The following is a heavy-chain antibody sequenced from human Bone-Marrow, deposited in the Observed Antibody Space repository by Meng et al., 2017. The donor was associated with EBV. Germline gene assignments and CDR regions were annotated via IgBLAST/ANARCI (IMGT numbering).Heavy chain of an antibody. V-gene: IGHV1-69*13. D-gene: IGHD3-10*01. CDR3: ASESGRGFTPDY. CDR1: GGTVRSDA. Sequence: GAESKKPGSSVKAPVKTSGGTVRSDAVSWVRQAPGQGLEWMGGLIPMSDAPHYAQKFQDRVRITADESTSTHYMDLSGLRSEDTAVYYCASESGRGFTPDYWGQGTLVTVSS. CDR2: LIPMSDAP. J-gene: IGHJ4*02.